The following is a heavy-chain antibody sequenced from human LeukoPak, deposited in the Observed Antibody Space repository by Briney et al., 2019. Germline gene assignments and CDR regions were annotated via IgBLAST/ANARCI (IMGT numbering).Heavy chain of an antibody. V-gene: IGHV1-18*01. CDR1: GYTFTSYG. CDR3: ARAYRDYDSSGYNYYFDY. CDR2: ISAYNGNT. Sequence: GASVKVSCKASGYTFTSYGISWVRQAPGQGLEWMGWISAYNGNTNYAQKLQGRVTMTTDTSTSTAYMELRSLRSDDTAVCYCARAYRDYDSSGYNYYFDYWGQGTLVTVSS. D-gene: IGHD3-22*01. J-gene: IGHJ4*02.